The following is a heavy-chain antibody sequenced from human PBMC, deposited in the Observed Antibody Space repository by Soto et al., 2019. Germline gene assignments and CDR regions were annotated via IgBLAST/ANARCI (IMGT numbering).Heavy chain of an antibody. CDR1: GFTFSSYA. Sequence: LRLSCAASGFTFSSYAMSWVRQAPGKGLEWVSAIGGSGGSTYYADSVKGRFTISRDNSKNTVYLQMNSLRAEDTAVYYCAKGISRDYYYYMDVWGKGTTVTVS. J-gene: IGHJ6*03. CDR2: IGGSGGST. V-gene: IGHV3-23*01. D-gene: IGHD2-15*01. CDR3: AKGISRDYYYYMDV.